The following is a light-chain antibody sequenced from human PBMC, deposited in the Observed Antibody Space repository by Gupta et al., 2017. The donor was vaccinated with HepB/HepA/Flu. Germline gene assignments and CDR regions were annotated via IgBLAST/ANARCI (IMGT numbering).Light chain of an antibody. Sequence: QSVLTQPSSVSGAPGQRVTISCTGSSSNIGAGYDVHWYQQLPGPAPKLLIYGNSDRPSGVPDRFSGSKSGTSASLAITGLQAEDEADYYCQSYDSSLSGVVFGGGTKLTVL. CDR2: GNS. J-gene: IGLJ2*01. V-gene: IGLV1-40*01. CDR3: QSYDSSLSGVV. CDR1: SSNIGAGYD.